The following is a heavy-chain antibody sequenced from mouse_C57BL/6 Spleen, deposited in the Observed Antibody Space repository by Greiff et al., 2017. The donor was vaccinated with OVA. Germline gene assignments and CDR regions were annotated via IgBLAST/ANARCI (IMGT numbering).Heavy chain of an antibody. CDR2: ISDGGSYT. CDR3: ARDLPGYYFDY. CDR1: GFTFSSYA. Sequence: EVMLVESGGGLVKPGGSLKLSCAASGFTFSSYAMSWVRQTPEKRLEWVATISDGGSYTYYPDNVKGRFTISRDNAKNNLYLQMSHLKSEDTAMYYCARDLPGYYFDYWGQGTTLTVSS. D-gene: IGHD2-2*01. V-gene: IGHV5-4*01. J-gene: IGHJ2*01.